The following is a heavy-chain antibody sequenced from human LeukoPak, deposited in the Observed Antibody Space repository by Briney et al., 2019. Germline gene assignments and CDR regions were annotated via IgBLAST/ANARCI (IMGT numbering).Heavy chain of an antibody. CDR3: GRIFNIWGTFRNT. CDR1: GFTFSSYW. D-gene: IGHD3-16*02. Sequence: GGSLRLSCAASGFTFSSYWMHWVRQAPGKGLVWVSRINSDGSSTSYADSVKGRFTISRDNAKNTLYLQMNSLRAEDTAVYYCGRIFNIWGTFRNTWGQGTQVTVSS. V-gene: IGHV3-74*01. J-gene: IGHJ4*02. CDR2: INSDGSST.